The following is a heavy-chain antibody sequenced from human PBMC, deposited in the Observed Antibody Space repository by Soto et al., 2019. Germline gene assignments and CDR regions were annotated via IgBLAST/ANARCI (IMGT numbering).Heavy chain of an antibody. Sequence: ASVKVSCKASGYTFINFDISWVRQATGQGLEWMGWMNPGSGKTGYANKFQGRVTMTRDASTGTAHLELSSLTSEDTAVYYCARLASAGALNWFDPWGQGTLVTVSS. J-gene: IGHJ5*02. CDR1: GYTFINFD. CDR2: MNPGSGKT. D-gene: IGHD6-13*01. V-gene: IGHV1-8*02. CDR3: ARLASAGALNWFDP.